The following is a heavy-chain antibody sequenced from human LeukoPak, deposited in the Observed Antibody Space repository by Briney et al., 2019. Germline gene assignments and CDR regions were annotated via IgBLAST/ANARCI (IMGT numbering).Heavy chain of an antibody. D-gene: IGHD4-11*01. V-gene: IGHV3-21*01. J-gene: IGHJ6*02. CDR3: AREYDYRPNIYYYYGMDV. Sequence: AGGALRLSCAASGFTFSSYSRKWGRQAPGKGLEWVSSISSSSSYIYYADSVKGRFTISRDNAKTSLYLQMNSLRAEDTAVYYCAREYDYRPNIYYYYGMDVWGQGTTVTVSS. CDR1: GFTFSSYS. CDR2: ISSSSSYI.